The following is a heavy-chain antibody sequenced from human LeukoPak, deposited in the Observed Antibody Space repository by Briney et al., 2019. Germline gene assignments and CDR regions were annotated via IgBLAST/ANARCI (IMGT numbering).Heavy chain of an antibody. J-gene: IGHJ3*02. CDR1: GGPISGHY. CDR2: FHSSGNS. V-gene: IGHV4-4*07. CDR3: ARDFGYDFWSGSGDDALDI. D-gene: IGHD3-3*01. Sequence: SETLSLTCSVSGGPISGHYWSWIRQSAGKKLEWIGRFHSSGNSNYNPSLKSRITMTIDTSKNQISLTLTSVTAADTAIYYCARDFGYDFWSGSGDDALDIWGQGTMVTVSS.